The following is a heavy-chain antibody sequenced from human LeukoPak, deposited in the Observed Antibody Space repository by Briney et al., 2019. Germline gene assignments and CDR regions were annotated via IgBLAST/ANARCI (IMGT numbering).Heavy chain of an antibody. CDR1: GGTFSSYA. CDR2: IIPIFGTA. J-gene: IGHJ4*02. V-gene: IGHV1-69*05. CDR3: ARDDLETDYYFDY. D-gene: IGHD3-3*01. Sequence: SVKVSCKASGGTFSSYAISWVRQAPGQGLEWMGRIIPIFGTANYAQKFQGRVTITTDESTSTAYMELSSLRSEDTAVYYCARDDLETDYYFDYWGQGTLVTVSS.